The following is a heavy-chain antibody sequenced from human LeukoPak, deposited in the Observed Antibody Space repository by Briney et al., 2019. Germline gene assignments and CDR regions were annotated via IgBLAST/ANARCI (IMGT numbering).Heavy chain of an antibody. CDR2: IISILGIA. J-gene: IGHJ5*02. CDR1: GGTFSSYA. CDR3: ARWRLSGDALTTYHYKTVIDNYFDP. D-gene: IGHD3-16*02. V-gene: IGHV1-69*04. Sequence: ASVKVSCKASGGTFSSYAIGWVRQAPGPGLEWMGRIISILGIAIYAQKFQGRVTITADKSTSTAYMELSSLRSEDTAVYYCARWRLSGDALTTYHYKTVIDNYFDPWGQGTLVTVSS.